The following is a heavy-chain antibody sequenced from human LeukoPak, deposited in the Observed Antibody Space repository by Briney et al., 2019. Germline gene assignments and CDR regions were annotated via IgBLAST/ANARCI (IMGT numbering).Heavy chain of an antibody. V-gene: IGHV1-46*01. J-gene: IGHJ4*02. CDR2: INPSGGST. CDR1: GYTFTSYY. CDR3: ARDYTFVIDY. Sequence: ASVKASCKASGYTFTSYYMHWVRQAPGQGLEWMGIINPSGGSTSYAQKFQGRVTMTRDTSTSTVHMELSSLRSEDTAVYYCARDYTFVIDYWGQGTMVTVSS. D-gene: IGHD2/OR15-2a*01.